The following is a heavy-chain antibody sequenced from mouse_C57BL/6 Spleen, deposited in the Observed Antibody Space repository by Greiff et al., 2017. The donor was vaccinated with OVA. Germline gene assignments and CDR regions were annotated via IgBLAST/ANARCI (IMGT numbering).Heavy chain of an antibody. Sequence: VQLQESGAELVRPGTSVKVSCKASGYAFTNYLIEWVKQRPGQGLEWIGVINPGSGGTNYNEKFKGKATLTADKSSSTAYMQLSSLTSEDSAVYFGAREGGDYWGQGTSVTVSS. CDR1: GYAFTNYL. J-gene: IGHJ4*01. CDR2: INPGSGGT. CDR3: AREGGDY. V-gene: IGHV1-54*01.